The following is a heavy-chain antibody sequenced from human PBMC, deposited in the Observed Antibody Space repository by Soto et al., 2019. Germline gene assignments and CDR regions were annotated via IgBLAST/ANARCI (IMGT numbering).Heavy chain of an antibody. D-gene: IGHD3-16*01. Sequence: GGSLRLSCEGSGFAFSTGWMNWVRQAPGKGLEWVGRIKSKTAGETIDYAAPVKDRFIISRDDSINTLYLQMSSLKAEDTALYYCATSGGNTWPPYWGQGTLVTVSS. CDR3: ATSGGNTWPPY. CDR1: GFAFSTGW. V-gene: IGHV3-15*07. CDR2: IKSKTAGETI. J-gene: IGHJ4*02.